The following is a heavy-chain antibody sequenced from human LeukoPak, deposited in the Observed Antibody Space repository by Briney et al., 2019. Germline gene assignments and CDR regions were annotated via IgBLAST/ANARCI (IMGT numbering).Heavy chain of an antibody. V-gene: IGHV3-23*01. CDR1: GFTFSSYA. Sequence: PGGSPRLSCAASGFTFSSYAMSWVRQAPGKGREWVSAISGSGGSTYYADSVKGRFTISRDNSKNTLYLQMNSLRAEDTAVYYCARDPPSQPTPIKQKDDYWGQGTLVTVSS. J-gene: IGHJ4*02. CDR2: ISGSGGST. CDR3: ARDPPSQPTPIKQKDDY. D-gene: IGHD2-2*01.